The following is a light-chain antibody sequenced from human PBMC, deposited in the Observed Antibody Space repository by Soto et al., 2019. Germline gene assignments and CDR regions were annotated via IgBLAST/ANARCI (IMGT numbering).Light chain of an antibody. CDR3: QVWESSSDHPAV. J-gene: IGLJ2*01. CDR2: YDS. V-gene: IGLV3-21*01. CDR1: NIGSKS. Sequence: SYELTQPPSVSVAPGKTARITCGGNNIGSKSVHWYQQKPGQAPVLVIYYDSDRPSGIPERFSGSNSGNTATLTISRVEAGDEADYYCQVWESSSDHPAVFGGGTKLTVL.